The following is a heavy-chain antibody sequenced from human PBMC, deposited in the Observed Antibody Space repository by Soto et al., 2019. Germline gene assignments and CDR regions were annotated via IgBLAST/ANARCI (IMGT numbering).Heavy chain of an antibody. CDR3: ERERYYGMDV. V-gene: IGHV4-59*01. Sequence: PSETLSLTCTVSGGSISSYYWSWIRQPPGKGLEWIGYIYYSGSTNYNPSLKSRVTISVDTSKNQFSLKLSSVTAADTAVYYCERERYYGMDVWGQGTTVTVSS. J-gene: IGHJ6*02. CDR1: GGSISSYY. CDR2: IYYSGST.